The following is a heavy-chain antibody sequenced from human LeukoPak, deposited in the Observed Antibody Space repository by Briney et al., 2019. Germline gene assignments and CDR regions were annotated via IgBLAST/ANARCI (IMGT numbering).Heavy chain of an antibody. J-gene: IGHJ4*02. CDR2: IYGDGTGT. CDR1: GFTFSTYW. Sequence: GGSLRLSCVASGFTFSTYWMHWVRQAPGKGLVWVSRIYGDGTGTIYADSVKGRFTISRGNAKDTLYLQMNSLRGDDTAVYYCARGEPDLFYRVWGQGTLVTVSS. CDR3: ARGEPDLFYRV. D-gene: IGHD1-14*01. V-gene: IGHV3-74*01.